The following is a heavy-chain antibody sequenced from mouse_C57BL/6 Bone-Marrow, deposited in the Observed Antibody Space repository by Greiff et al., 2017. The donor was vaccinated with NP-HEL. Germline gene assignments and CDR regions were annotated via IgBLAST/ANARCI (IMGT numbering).Heavy chain of an antibody. CDR1: GYTFTSYW. D-gene: IGHD1-1*02. V-gene: IGHV1-7*01. CDR3: VYGSSWFAY. CDR2: INPSSGYT. J-gene: IGHJ3*01. Sequence: LQESGAELAKPGASVKLSCKASGYTFTSYWMHWVNQRPGQGLEWIGYINPSSGYTKYNQKFKDKATLTADKSSSTAYMQLSSLTYEDSAVYYCVYGSSWFAYWGQGTLVTVSA.